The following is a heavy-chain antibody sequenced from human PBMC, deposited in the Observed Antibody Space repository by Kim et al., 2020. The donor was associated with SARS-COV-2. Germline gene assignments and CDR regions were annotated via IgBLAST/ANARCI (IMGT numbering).Heavy chain of an antibody. J-gene: IGHJ3*02. D-gene: IGHD3-3*02. Sequence: GGSLRLSCAASGFTFSDYAMRWVRQAPGKGLEWVSRISGSPNNSDYAYAVTVRFRISIASAETTLDVQLHSIRLETKATSECDCSRFAGSALAFWDAYV. CDR1: GFTFSDYA. V-gene: IGHV3-23*01. CDR3: DCSRFAGSALAFWDAYV. CDR2: ISGSPNNS.